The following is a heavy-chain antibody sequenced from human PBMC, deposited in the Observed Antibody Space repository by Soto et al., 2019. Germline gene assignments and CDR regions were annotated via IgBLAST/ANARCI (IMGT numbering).Heavy chain of an antibody. CDR3: AGERIRQQLVGLYGMDV. V-gene: IGHV1-2*04. CDR1: GYTFTGYY. D-gene: IGHD6-13*01. CDR2: INPNSGGT. J-gene: IGHJ6*02. Sequence: ASVKVSCKASGYTFTGYYMHWVRQAPGQGLEWMGWINPNSGGTNYAQKFQGWVTMTRETSISTAYMELSRLRSDDTAVYYCAGERIRQQLVGLYGMDVWGQGTPVTVSS.